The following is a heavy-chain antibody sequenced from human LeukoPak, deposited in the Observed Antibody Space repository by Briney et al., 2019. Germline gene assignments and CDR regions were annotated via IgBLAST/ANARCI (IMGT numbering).Heavy chain of an antibody. J-gene: IGHJ6*04. CDR2: INDDTP. CDR1: GFTFSTYS. V-gene: IGHV3-23*01. D-gene: IGHD3-10*02. CDR3: AELGITMIGGV. Sequence: GGSLRLSCTTSGFTFSTYSMSWVRQAPGKRLEWVSAINDDTPYYADSVKGRFTVSRDNSKNTLYLQLNSLRAEDTAVYYCAELGITMIGGVWGKGTTVTISS.